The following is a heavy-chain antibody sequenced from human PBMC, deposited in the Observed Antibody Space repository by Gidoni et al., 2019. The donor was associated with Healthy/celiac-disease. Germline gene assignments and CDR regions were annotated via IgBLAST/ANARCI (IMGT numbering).Heavy chain of an antibody. CDR1: GGTFSSYA. CDR2: LIHIFGTA. V-gene: IGHV1-69*19. Sequence: QVQLVQSGAEGKKPGSSVKVSGKAAGGTFSSYASSWVRQAPGQGLEWMVGLIHIFGTAIYAQKFQGRVTITADDSTITAYMQLISLRSEDTAVYYCAIPRGSSDQYFQHWGQGTLVTVSS. J-gene: IGHJ1*01. CDR3: AIPRGSSDQYFQH. D-gene: IGHD3-10*01.